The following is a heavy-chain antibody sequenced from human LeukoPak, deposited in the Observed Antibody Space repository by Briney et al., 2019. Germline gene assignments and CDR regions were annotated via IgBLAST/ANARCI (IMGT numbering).Heavy chain of an antibody. V-gene: IGHV4-61*08. Sequence: SETLSLTCTVSGGSISSGGYYWSWIRQPPGKGLEWIGYIYYSGSTNYNPSLKSRVTISVGTSKNQFSLKLSSVTAADTAVYYCARMGYYDFWSGYPDAFDIWGQGTMVTVSS. CDR1: GGSISSGGYY. CDR3: ARMGYYDFWSGYPDAFDI. D-gene: IGHD3-3*01. CDR2: IYYSGST. J-gene: IGHJ3*02.